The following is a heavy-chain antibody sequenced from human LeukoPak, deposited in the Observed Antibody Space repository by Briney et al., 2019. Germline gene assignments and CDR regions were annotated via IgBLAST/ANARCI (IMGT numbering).Heavy chain of an antibody. CDR2: INHSGST. Sequence: PSETLSLTCAVYGGSFSGYYWSWIRQPPGKGLEWIGEINHSGSTNYNPSLKSRVTISVDTSKNQFSLKLSSVTAADTAVYYCARARSGYSYGYYYHYGMDVWGQGTTVTVSS. J-gene: IGHJ6*02. D-gene: IGHD5-18*01. V-gene: IGHV4-34*01. CDR1: GGSFSGYY. CDR3: ARARSGYSYGYYYHYGMDV.